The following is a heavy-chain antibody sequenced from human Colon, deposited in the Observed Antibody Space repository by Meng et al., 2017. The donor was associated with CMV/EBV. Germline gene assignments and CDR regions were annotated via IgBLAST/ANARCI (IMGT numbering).Heavy chain of an antibody. CDR3: AGVAYDYGDRHFAY. D-gene: IGHD4-17*01. V-gene: IGHV3-21*01. Sequence: GGSLRLSCAASGFTFSSHWMHWVRQAPGKGLEWVSSISSTASFIHYADSLEGRFTISRDNAKTSLYLEMNNLRGEDTGVYYCAGVAYDYGDRHFAYWGQGALVTVSS. J-gene: IGHJ4*02. CDR1: GFTFSSHW. CDR2: ISSTASFI.